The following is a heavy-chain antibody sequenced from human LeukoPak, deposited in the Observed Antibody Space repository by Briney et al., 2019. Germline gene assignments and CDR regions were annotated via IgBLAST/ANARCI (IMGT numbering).Heavy chain of an antibody. D-gene: IGHD4-17*01. J-gene: IGHJ4*02. CDR1: GSTFSSYW. CDR3: ARAGIDYGDYWTRFDY. CDR2: INSDGSST. Sequence: GGSLRLSCAASGSTFSSYWMHWVRQAPGKGLVWVSRINSDGSSTTYADSVKGRFTISRDNAKNTLYLQMNSLRVEDTAVYYCARAGIDYGDYWTRFDYWGQGTLVTVSS. V-gene: IGHV3-74*01.